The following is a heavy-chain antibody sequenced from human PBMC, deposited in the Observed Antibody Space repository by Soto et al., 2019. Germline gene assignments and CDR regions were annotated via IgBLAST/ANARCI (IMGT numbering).Heavy chain of an antibody. J-gene: IGHJ3*02. D-gene: IGHD2-8*01. CDR1: VGPFRSNT. V-gene: IGHV4-59*01. CDR3: ARGLTDAFDI. Sequence: QVRLRRPAPGLWNPSEPLSLPSPASVGPFRSNTWGWFRQPPGKGLEWIGYIYSSGSTNYNPSLKSRVTISVDTSKNQFSLKLSSVTAADTAVYYCARGLTDAFDIWGQGTMVTVSS. CDR2: IYSSGST.